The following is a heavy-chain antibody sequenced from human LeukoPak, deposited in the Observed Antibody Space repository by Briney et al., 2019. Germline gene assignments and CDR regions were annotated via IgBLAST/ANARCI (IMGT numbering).Heavy chain of an antibody. Sequence: GGSLRLSCAASGFTFSHYGVHWVRQAPGKGLEWVSAISGSGGSTYYADSVKGRFTISRDNSKNTLYLQMNSLRAEDTAVYYCAKRCSSTSCYRPRRFDYWGQGTLVTVSS. D-gene: IGHD2-2*02. CDR2: ISGSGGST. CDR1: GFTFSHYG. CDR3: AKRCSSTSCYRPRRFDY. V-gene: IGHV3-23*01. J-gene: IGHJ4*02.